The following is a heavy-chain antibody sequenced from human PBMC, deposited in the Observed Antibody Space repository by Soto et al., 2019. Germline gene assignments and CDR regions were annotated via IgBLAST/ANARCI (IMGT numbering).Heavy chain of an antibody. CDR1: GFSLSSYW. J-gene: IGHJ4*02. V-gene: IGHV3-74*01. CDR3: RRRRDFYYDSSGHAIDY. Sequence: GGSLRLSCAASGFSLSSYWMPWVRQSPGKGLVWVSHIERDGRSTSYADSVKGRFTISRDNAKNTLYLQMNSLRAEVTAVYYCRRRRDFYYDSSGHAIDYWGQGTLVTVSS. D-gene: IGHD3-22*01. CDR2: IERDGRST.